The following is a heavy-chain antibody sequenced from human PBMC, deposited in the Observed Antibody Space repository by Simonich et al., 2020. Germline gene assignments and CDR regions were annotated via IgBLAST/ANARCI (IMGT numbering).Heavy chain of an antibody. J-gene: IGHJ4*02. D-gene: IGHD3-10*01. CDR3: ARDTSHYGSGSYYFDY. V-gene: IGHV3-21*01. CDR2: ISSSSSYI. CDR1: GFTFSSYS. Sequence: GGGLVKPGGSLRLSCAASGFTFSSYSMNWVRQAPVKGLEWVSSISSSSSYIYYADSVKGRFTISRDNAKNSLYLQMNSLRAEDTAVYYCARDTSHYGSGSYYFDYWGQGTLVTVSS.